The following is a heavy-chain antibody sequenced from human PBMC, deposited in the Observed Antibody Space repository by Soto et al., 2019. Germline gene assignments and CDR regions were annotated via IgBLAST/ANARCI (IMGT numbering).Heavy chain of an antibody. V-gene: IGHV3-30*03. CDR1: GFTFSSYG. CDR3: ARNDILTPLNFPLDY. J-gene: IGHJ4*02. D-gene: IGHD3-9*01. Sequence: GGSLRLSCAASGFTFSSYGMHWVRQAPGKGLEWVAVISYDGSNKYYADSVKGRFTISRDNSKNTLYLQMNSLRAEDTAVYYCARNDILTPLNFPLDYWGQGTLVTVSS. CDR2: ISYDGSNK.